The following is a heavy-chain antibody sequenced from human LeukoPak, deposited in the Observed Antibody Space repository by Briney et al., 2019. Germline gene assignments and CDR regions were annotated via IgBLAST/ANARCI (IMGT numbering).Heavy chain of an antibody. CDR1: GFTFSSYS. CDR3: ANYYYDTSGYKN. J-gene: IGHJ4*02. CDR2: ITTTSKTT. Sequence: GGSLRLSCAASGFTFSSYSMNWVRQAPGKGLEWVSYITTTSKTTYYAASVKGRFTISRDNANNSLFLQMNSLRAEDTAVYYCANYYYDTSGYKNWGQGTLVTVSS. V-gene: IGHV3-48*01. D-gene: IGHD3-22*01.